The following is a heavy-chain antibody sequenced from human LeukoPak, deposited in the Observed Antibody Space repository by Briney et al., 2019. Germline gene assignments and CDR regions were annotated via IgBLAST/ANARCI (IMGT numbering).Heavy chain of an antibody. D-gene: IGHD6-13*01. V-gene: IGHV5-51*01. Sequence: GESLKISCKGSGYSFTSYWIGWVRQMPGKGLEWMGIIYPGDSDTRYSPSFQGQVTISADKSISTAYLQWSSLKASDTAMYYCARGGPAAGTGSGWFDPWGQGTLVTVSS. CDR1: GYSFTSYW. J-gene: IGHJ5*02. CDR3: ARGGPAAGTGSGWFDP. CDR2: IYPGDSDT.